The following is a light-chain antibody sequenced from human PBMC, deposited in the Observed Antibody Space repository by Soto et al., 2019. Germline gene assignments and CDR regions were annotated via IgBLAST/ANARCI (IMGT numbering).Light chain of an antibody. CDR1: QNIRTY. CDR2: ATS. Sequence: DIQMTQAPSSLSASVGDRVTITCRASQNIRTYLSWYQQKPGKAPNLLIYATSTLQSGVPSRFSGSGSGTDFTLTISSLQPEDFATYYCQQSYSAPPITFGQGTRLDVK. J-gene: IGKJ5*01. V-gene: IGKV1-39*01. CDR3: QQSYSAPPIT.